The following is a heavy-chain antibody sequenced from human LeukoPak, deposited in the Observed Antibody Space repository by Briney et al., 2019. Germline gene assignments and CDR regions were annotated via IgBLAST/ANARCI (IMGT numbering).Heavy chain of an antibody. CDR1: GFTFSNYW. D-gene: IGHD3-3*02. J-gene: IGHJ1*01. CDR3: ARGHFYHLH. Sequence: GGSLTLSCAASGFTFSNYWMSWLRQAPGKGLEWVANIKMDGSEEYYVDSVKGRFTISRDNAKNSLYLQMNSLRAEDRAVEFCARGHFYHLHWGQGTLVTVSS. CDR2: IKMDGSEE. V-gene: IGHV3-7*03.